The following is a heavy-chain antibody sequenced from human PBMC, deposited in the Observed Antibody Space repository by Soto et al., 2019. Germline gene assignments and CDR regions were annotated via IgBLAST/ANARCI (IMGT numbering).Heavy chain of an antibody. CDR1: GASLLSSY. CDR3: AKGWDVKYFDK. V-gene: IGHV4-4*07. Sequence: HVQLQESGPGLVKPSETLSLSCSVSGASLLSSYWSWVRQPAGKGLEWIGHIFSSGRTSYNPSLKSRPTMSIDTSKNLFSLNLSSVTAADTAVYYCAKGWDVKYFDKWGQGTLVTVSS. CDR2: IFSSGRT. D-gene: IGHD1-26*01. J-gene: IGHJ4*02.